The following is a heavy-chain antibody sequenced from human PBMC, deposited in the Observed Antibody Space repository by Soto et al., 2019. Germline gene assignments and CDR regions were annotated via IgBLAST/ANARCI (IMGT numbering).Heavy chain of an antibody. CDR3: ARGLMVRGVNAYYFDY. V-gene: IGHV1-2*04. Sequence: ASVKVSCKASGYTFTGYYMHWVRQAPGQGLEWMGWINPNSGGTNYAQKFQGWVTMTRDTSISTAYMELSRLRSDDTAVYYCARGLMVRGVNAYYFDYWGQGTLVTVSS. D-gene: IGHD3-10*01. CDR2: INPNSGGT. CDR1: GYTFTGYY. J-gene: IGHJ4*02.